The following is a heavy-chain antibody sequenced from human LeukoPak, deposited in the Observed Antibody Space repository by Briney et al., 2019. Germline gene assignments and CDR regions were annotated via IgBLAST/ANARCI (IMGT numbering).Heavy chain of an antibody. CDR2: IGGGGGST. V-gene: IGHV3-23*01. CDR3: AKSHCTTTSCRGHYFDY. J-gene: IGHJ4*02. CDR1: EFTFSSHA. D-gene: IGHD2-2*01. Sequence: PGGSLRLSCTAPEFTFSSHAMNWVRQAPGKGLEWVSAIGGGGGSTFYADSVKGRFTISRDNSKNTLYLQMNSLRAEDTALYYCAKSHCTTTSCRGHYFDYWGQGTLVTVSS.